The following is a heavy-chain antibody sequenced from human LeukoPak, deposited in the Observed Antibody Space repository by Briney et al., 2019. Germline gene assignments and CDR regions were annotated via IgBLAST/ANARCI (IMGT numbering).Heavy chain of an antibody. D-gene: IGHD1-26*01. V-gene: IGHV3-7*01. Sequence: PGGSLRLSCAASGFASSTYWMTWVRQAPGKGLEWVANIKRDGSLTHYVDSVKGRFTISRDNAKNSLYLQMNSLRVDDSAVYYCAGDQSPQIDGIYYDAFDIWGQGTMVTVAS. CDR1: GFASSTYW. CDR2: IKRDGSLT. J-gene: IGHJ3*02. CDR3: AGDQSPQIDGIYYDAFDI.